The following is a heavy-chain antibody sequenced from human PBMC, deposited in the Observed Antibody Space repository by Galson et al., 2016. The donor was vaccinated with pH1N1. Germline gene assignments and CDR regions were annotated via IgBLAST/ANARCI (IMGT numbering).Heavy chain of an antibody. Sequence: AVRDSCKASGYIFIGDPMRWVRQAAAQGLEWMGWIHTGTGDTRYSPKFQGRGTLTRDTSATTTYLELRGLGFQDTAVFYCATNAFDYWVQGTLVTVSP. J-gene: IGHJ4*02. CDR1: GYIFIGDP. V-gene: IGHV1-3*04. CDR2: IHTGTGDT. CDR3: ATNAFDY.